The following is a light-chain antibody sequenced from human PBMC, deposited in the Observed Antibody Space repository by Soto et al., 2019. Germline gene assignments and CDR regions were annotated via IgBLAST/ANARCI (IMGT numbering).Light chain of an antibody. CDR3: QQTRSYPST. J-gene: IGKJ4*01. Sequence: IQLTQSPSSLSASVGDRVTITCRASQSINSYLAWYQQKPGKVPQLLIYEVSILQSGVPSRFSGSGSGTDFTLTISSLQAEDFATYYCQQTRSYPSTFGGGTKVEIK. V-gene: IGKV1-9*01. CDR1: QSINSY. CDR2: EVS.